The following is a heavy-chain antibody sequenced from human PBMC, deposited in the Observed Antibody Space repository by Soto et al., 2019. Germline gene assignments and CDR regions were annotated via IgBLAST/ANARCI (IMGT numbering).Heavy chain of an antibody. J-gene: IGHJ4*02. CDR3: ARARGWYIDY. Sequence: VRQATGKGLEWVSVIYSGGSTYYADSVKGRFTISRDNSKNTLYLQMNSLRAEDTAVYYCARARGWYIDYWGQGTPVTVSS. V-gene: IGHV3-53*01. CDR2: IYSGGST. D-gene: IGHD6-19*01.